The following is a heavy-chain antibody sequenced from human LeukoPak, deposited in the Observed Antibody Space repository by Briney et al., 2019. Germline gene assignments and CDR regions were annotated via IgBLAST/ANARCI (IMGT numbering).Heavy chain of an antibody. V-gene: IGHV1-2*02. CDR1: GYTFNGYY. CDR3: ARVAGYQLLYQSDAFDI. Sequence: ASVKVSCKACGYTFNGYYMHWVRQAPGQGLAWMGWINPNSGGTNYAPKLQGRVTMTRATSISTAYMELCRLRSDDTPVYYCARVAGYQLLYQSDAFDIWGEGTMVTVSS. D-gene: IGHD2-2*02. J-gene: IGHJ3*02. CDR2: INPNSGGT.